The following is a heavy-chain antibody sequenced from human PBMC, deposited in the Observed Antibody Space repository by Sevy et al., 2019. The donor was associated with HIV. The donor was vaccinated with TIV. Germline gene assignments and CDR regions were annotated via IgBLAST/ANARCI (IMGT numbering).Heavy chain of an antibody. D-gene: IGHD3-22*01. CDR3: ASYPDTMIVVAPQYYFDY. CDR2: ISYDGSNK. V-gene: IGHV3-30-3*01. Sequence: GGSLRLSCAASGFTFSSYAMHWVRQAPGKGLEWVAVISYDGSNKYSADSVKRRFTISRDNSKNTLYLQMNSLRAEDTAVYYCASYPDTMIVVAPQYYFDYWGQGTLVTVSS. J-gene: IGHJ4*02. CDR1: GFTFSSYA.